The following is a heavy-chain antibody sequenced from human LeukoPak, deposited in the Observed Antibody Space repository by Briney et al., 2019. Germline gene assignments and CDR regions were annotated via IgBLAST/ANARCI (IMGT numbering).Heavy chain of an antibody. CDR3: AKDKLGNYGDYGNYFDY. J-gene: IGHJ4*02. D-gene: IGHD4-17*01. Sequence: GGSLRLSCAASGFTFDDYAMHWVRQAPGKGLEWVSGISWNSGSIGYADSVKGRFTISRDNAKNSLYLQMNSLRAEDTALYYCAKDKLGNYGDYGNYFDYWGQGTLVTVSS. CDR2: ISWNSGSI. CDR1: GFTFDDYA. V-gene: IGHV3-9*01.